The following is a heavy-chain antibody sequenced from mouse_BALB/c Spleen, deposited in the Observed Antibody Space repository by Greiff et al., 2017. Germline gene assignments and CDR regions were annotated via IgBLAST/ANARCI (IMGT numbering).Heavy chain of an antibody. D-gene: IGHD1-1*02. CDR3: AREGWESFDY. CDR2: ISSGGSYT. V-gene: IGHV5-9-4*01. CDR1: GFTFSSYS. Sequence: EVQGVESGGGLVKPGGSLKLSCAASGFTFSSYSMSWVRQSPGKRLEWVGQISSGGSYTYYPDTVTGRFTISRDNAKNTLYLEMSSLRSEDTAMYYCAREGWESFDYWGQGTTLTVSA. J-gene: IGHJ2*01.